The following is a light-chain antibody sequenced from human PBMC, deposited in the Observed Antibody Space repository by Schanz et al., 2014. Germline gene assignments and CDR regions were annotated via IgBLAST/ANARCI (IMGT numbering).Light chain of an antibody. CDR2: TAS. CDR3: QENYTTPLT. V-gene: IGKV1-39*01. CDR1: LSISGY. J-gene: IGKJ3*01. Sequence: DIHMTQSPSSLSASVGDRVTITCRASLSISGYLNWYQQKPGEAPKLLIYTASSLQSGVPSRFSGSGSGTDFTLTISRLQPEDFAAYYCQENYTTPLTFGPGTKVDIK.